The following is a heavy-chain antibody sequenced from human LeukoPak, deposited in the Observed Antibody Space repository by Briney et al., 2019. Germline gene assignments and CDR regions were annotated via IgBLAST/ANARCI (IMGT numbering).Heavy chain of an antibody. D-gene: IGHD5-12*01. Sequence: GGSLRLSCAASGFTVSSNYMSWVRQAPGKGLEWVSVIYSGGSTYYADSVKGRFTISRDNSKNTLYLQMNSLRAEDTAVYYCARGGRSYSGYDLGLCFDYWGQGTLVTVSS. V-gene: IGHV3-66*01. CDR2: IYSGGST. CDR3: ARGGRSYSGYDLGLCFDY. J-gene: IGHJ4*02. CDR1: GFTVSSNY.